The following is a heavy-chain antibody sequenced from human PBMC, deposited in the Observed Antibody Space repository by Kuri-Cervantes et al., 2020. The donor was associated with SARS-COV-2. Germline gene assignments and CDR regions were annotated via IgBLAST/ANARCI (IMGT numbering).Heavy chain of an antibody. V-gene: IGHV1-69*02. J-gene: IGHJ6*02. CDR1: GGTFSSYT. CDR2: IIPILGIA. Sequence: SVKVSCKASGGTFSSYTISWVRQAPGQGLEWMGRIIPILGIANYAQKFQGRVTITADKSTSTAYMELSRLRSEDTAVYYWAADMAYCGGDCYSNYYYYYGMDVWGQGTTVTVSS. D-gene: IGHD2-21*02. CDR3: AADMAYCGGDCYSNYYYYYGMDV.